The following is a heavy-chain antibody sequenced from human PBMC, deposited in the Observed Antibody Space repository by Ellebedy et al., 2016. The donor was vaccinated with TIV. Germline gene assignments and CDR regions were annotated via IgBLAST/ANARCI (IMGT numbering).Heavy chain of an antibody. V-gene: IGHV3-23*01. CDR2: ISGTGATT. CDR3: ARLGYRSSWFDY. D-gene: IGHD6-13*01. CDR1: GFTFSSYA. J-gene: IGHJ4*02. Sequence: GESLKISCAASGFTFSSYAMSWVRQAPGKGLEWVSGISGTGATTYYADSVKGRFTISRDNSKNTLSLQMNSLRADDTAVYYCARLGYRSSWFDYWGQGALVTVSS.